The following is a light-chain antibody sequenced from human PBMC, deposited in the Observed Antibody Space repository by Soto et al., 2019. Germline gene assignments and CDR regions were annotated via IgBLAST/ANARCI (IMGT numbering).Light chain of an antibody. CDR2: GAS. CDR3: MHGIVTWT. Sequence: EIVLTQSPGTLSLSPGERATLSCRASQAVSSTYLAWYQQKRGQAPRLLIFGASIRATDIPDRFSGSGSGTEFTLKISRVEAEDVGVYFCMHGIVTWTFGQGTKVDIK. CDR1: QAVSSTY. V-gene: IGKV3-20*01. J-gene: IGKJ1*01.